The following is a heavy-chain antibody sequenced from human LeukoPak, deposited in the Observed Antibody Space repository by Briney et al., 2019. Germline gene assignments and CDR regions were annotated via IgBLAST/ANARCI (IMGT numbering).Heavy chain of an antibody. J-gene: IGHJ4*02. CDR3: VRLLAEAGNGGFDY. Sequence: NRGESLKISCKGSGYSFTTYWIGWVRQMPGKGLEWMGIIYPGDSDTRYSPSFQGQVTISDDKSISTAYLQWSSLKASDTAMYYCVRLLAEAGNGGFDYWGRGTLVTVSS. CDR2: IYPGDSDT. V-gene: IGHV5-51*01. CDR1: GYSFTTYW. D-gene: IGHD6-19*01.